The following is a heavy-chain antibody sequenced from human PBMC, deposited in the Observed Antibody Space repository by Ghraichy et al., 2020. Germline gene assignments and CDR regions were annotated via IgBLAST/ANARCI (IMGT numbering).Heavy chain of an antibody. J-gene: IGHJ4*02. CDR1: GDSVSSNSAA. V-gene: IGHV6-1*01. CDR2: TYYRSKWFN. CDR3: ARGWDLAS. Sequence: SETLSLTCVISGDSVSSNSAAWNWIRQSPSRGLEWLGRTYYRSKWFNDYAVSVRSRITINPDTSNNQFSLQLNSVTPEDTAMYYCARGWDLASWGQGTLVTVSS. D-gene: IGHD6-19*01.